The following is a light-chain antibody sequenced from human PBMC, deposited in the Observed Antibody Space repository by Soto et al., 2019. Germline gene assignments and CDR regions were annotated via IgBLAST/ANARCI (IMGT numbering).Light chain of an antibody. CDR2: GNN. J-gene: IGLJ3*02. CDR3: QSYDSSLSGLWV. V-gene: IGLV1-40*01. CDR1: SSNIGAGYD. Sequence: QSVLTQPPSVSGAPGQRVTISCTGSSSNIGAGYDVHWYQQLPGAAPRLLIYGNNNRPSGFPDRFSGSKSGASASLAITGLQAEDEADYYCQSYDSSLSGLWVFGGGTKLTVL.